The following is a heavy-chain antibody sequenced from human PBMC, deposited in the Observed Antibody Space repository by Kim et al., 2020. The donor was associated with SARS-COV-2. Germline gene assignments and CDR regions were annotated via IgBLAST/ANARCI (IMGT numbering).Heavy chain of an antibody. D-gene: IGHD5-12*01. CDR1: GFTFSSYS. V-gene: IGHV3-21*01. CDR2: ISSSSSYI. J-gene: IGHJ4*02. CDR3: ATERGGYSGYDAPEGSDY. Sequence: GGSLRLSCAASGFTFSSYSMNWVRQAPGKGLEWVSSISSSSSYIYYADSVKGRFTISRDNAKNSLYLQMNSLRAEDTAVYYCATERGGYSGYDAPEGSDYWGQGTLVTVSS.